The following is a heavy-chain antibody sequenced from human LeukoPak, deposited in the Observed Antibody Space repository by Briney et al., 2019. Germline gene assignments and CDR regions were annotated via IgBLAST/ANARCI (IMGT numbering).Heavy chain of an antibody. CDR1: GYSISSGYY. CDR3: ASGEGGDGYNFDY. V-gene: IGHV4-38-2*02. CDR2: IYHSGST. D-gene: IGHD5-24*01. Sequence: SETLSLTCTVSGYSISSGYYWGWIRQPPGKGLEWIGSIYHSGSTYYNPSLKSRVTISVDTSKNQFSLKLSSVTAADTAVYYCASGEGGDGYNFDYWGQGTLVTVPS. J-gene: IGHJ4*02.